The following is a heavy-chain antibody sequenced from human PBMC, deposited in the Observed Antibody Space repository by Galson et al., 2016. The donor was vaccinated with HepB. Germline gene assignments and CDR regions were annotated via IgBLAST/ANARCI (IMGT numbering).Heavy chain of an antibody. CDR3: ARSYTVAGFDN. J-gene: IGHJ4*02. Sequence: SLRLSCAASGIVVSSTHFSWVRQTPGKGLEWISSISRTSNHIYFADSVKGRFTISRDNVNKSLHLQMNSLGADDSAVYYCARSYTVAGFDNWGRGTLVTVSS. D-gene: IGHD2-2*02. V-gene: IGHV3-21*01. CDR1: GIVVSSTH. CDR2: ISRTSNHI.